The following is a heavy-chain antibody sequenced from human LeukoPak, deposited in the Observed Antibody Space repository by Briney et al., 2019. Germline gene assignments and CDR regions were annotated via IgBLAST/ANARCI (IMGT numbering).Heavy chain of an antibody. CDR2: IAYDGGDR. J-gene: IGHJ4*02. D-gene: IGHD6-13*01. V-gene: IGHV3-30-3*01. Sequence: GGGLRLSCAASGFTFCDFAMHWVRQPPGKGLEWVADIAYDGGDRYYADSVKGRFTISRDNSRNALYLQMNSLRNEDTAVYYCARSRSQVGAAGFDYWGQGSLVTVSS. CDR1: GFTFCDFA. CDR3: ARSRSQVGAAGFDY.